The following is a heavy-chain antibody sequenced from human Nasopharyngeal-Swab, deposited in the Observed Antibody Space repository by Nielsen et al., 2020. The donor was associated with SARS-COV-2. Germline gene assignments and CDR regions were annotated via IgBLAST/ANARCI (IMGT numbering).Heavy chain of an antibody. V-gene: IGHV3-48*02. D-gene: IGHD6-19*01. CDR3: ARLVADSSGWGFDY. Sequence: GESLKISCAASGFTFSSYSMNWVRQAPGKGLEWVSYISSSSSTIYYADSVKGRFTISRDNAKNSLYLQMNSPRDEDTAVYYCARLVADSSGWGFDYWGQGTLVTVSS. CDR1: GFTFSSYS. CDR2: ISSSSSTI. J-gene: IGHJ4*02.